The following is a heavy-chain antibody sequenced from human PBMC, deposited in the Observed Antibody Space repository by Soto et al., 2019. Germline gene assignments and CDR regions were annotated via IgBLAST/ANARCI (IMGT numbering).Heavy chain of an antibody. CDR2: INSDGSST. D-gene: IGHD2-2*01. J-gene: IGHJ6*03. Sequence: GGSLRLSCAASGFTFSSYWMHWVRQAPGKGLVWVSRINSDGSSTSYADSVKGRFTISRDNAKNTLYLQMNSLRAEDTAVYYCAREGCSSTSCYRAYYYYMDVWGKGTTVTVSS. V-gene: IGHV3-74*01. CDR3: AREGCSSTSCYRAYYYYMDV. CDR1: GFTFSSYW.